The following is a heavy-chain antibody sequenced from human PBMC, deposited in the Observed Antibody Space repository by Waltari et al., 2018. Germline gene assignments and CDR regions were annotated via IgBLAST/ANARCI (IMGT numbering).Heavy chain of an antibody. CDR2: IYYSGST. CDR3: ARAYDPTNWFDP. J-gene: IGHJ5*02. Sequence: QVQLQESGPGLVKPSETLSLTCTVSGGSIRSYYWSWIRQPPGKGLEWIGYIYYSGSTNYNPSLKSRVTISVDTSKNQFSLKLSSVTAADTAVYYCARAYDPTNWFDPWGQGTLVTVSS. CDR1: GGSIRSYY. V-gene: IGHV4-59*01. D-gene: IGHD3-22*01.